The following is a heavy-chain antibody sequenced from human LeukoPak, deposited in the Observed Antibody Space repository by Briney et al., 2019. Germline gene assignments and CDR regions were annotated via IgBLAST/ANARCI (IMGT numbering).Heavy chain of an antibody. J-gene: IGHJ6*02. D-gene: IGHD2-2*01. CDR2: IKQDGSDK. CDR1: GFTFSSHW. Sequence: GGSLRLSCVDSGFTFSSHWMSWVRQAPGKGLEWVAKIKQDGSDKYYVDSVKGRFTISRDNAKNSLYLQMNSLRAEDTAVYYCASSYCSTTSCYGGYVMDVWGQGTTVTVSS. CDR3: ASSYCSTTSCYGGYVMDV. V-gene: IGHV3-7*01.